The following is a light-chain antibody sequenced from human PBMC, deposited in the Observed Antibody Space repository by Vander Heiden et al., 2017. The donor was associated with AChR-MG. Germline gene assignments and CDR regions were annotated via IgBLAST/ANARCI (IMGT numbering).Light chain of an antibody. CDR2: GNT. V-gene: IGLV1-40*01. CDR1: SSNIGAIYD. CDR3: QSYDSSLTAAV. J-gene: IGLJ2*01. Sequence: QSVLTQPPSVSGAPGQRVTIPCTGSSSNIGAIYDVPWYQQRPGTAPKLLIYGNTNRPSGVPDRFSGSKSGTSASLAIAGLQAEDEADYYCQSYDSSLTAAVFGGGTKLTVL.